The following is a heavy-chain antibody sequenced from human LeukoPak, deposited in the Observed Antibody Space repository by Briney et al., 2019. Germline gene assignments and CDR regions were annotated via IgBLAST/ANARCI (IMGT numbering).Heavy chain of an antibody. Sequence: SETLSLTCTVSGGSISSGGYYWSWIRQHPGKGLEWIGYIYYSGSTYYNPSLKSRVTISVDTSKNQFSLKLSSVTAADTAVYYCARDRRRLLWFGDPPSAFDIWGQGTMVTVSS. CDR2: IYYSGST. V-gene: IGHV4-31*03. CDR1: GGSISSGGYY. CDR3: ARDRRRLLWFGDPPSAFDI. J-gene: IGHJ3*02. D-gene: IGHD3-10*01.